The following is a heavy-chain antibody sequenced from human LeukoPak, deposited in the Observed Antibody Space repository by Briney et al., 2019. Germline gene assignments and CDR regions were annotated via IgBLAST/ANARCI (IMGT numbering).Heavy chain of an antibody. CDR3: AKGDSGSYYGMDV. CDR2: ISGSGDST. V-gene: IGHV3-23*01. J-gene: IGHJ6*02. D-gene: IGHD6-19*01. CDR1: GFTFSSYG. Sequence: GGSLRLSCAASGFTFSSYGMHWVRQAPGKGLEWVSAISGSGDSTYYADSVKGRFTISRDNSKNTLYLQMNSLRAEDTAVYYCAKGDSGSYYGMDVWGQGTTVTVSS.